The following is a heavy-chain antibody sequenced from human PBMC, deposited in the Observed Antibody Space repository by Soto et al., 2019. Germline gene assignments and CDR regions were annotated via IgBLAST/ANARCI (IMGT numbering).Heavy chain of an antibody. J-gene: IGHJ5*02. CDR1: GYTFTGYY. CDR2: INPNSGGT. CDR3: ARAGSSSWYWFDP. Sequence: GASVKVSCKASGYTFTGYYMHWVRQAPGQGLEWMGWINPNSGGTNYAQKFQGWVTMTRDTSISTAYMELSRLRSDDTAVYYCARAGSSSWYWFDPWGQGTLVTVSS. D-gene: IGHD6-13*01. V-gene: IGHV1-2*04.